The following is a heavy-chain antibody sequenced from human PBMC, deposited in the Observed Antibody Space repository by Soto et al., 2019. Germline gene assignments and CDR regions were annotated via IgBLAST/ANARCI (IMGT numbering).Heavy chain of an antibody. D-gene: IGHD6-19*01. CDR3: ARGSVAGNFDY. CDR1: GGSVTSDSYY. Sequence: QVHLQASGPGLMQPSETLSLTCTVSGGSVTSDSYYWTWIRQSPGKGLEWSGYIHSSYSTNYNPSLKSRITISLAPSRNRFSLKLTSVTAADTAIYYCARGSVAGNFDYWGQGTLVAVSS. J-gene: IGHJ4*02. CDR2: IHSSYST. V-gene: IGHV4-61*03.